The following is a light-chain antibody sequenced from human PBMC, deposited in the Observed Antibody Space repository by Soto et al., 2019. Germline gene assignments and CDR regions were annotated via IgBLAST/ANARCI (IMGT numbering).Light chain of an antibody. CDR2: RND. CDR1: SSNIGSNY. V-gene: IGLV1-47*01. J-gene: IGLJ3*02. CDR3: SAWDDSLSGPV. Sequence: QSVLPQPPSASGTPGQRGTISCSGSSSNIGSNYVYWYRQLPGTAPNVLIYRNDERPSGVPDRFSGSKSGSSASLAISGLRSEGEGDYYCSAWDDSLSGPVFGRGTKLTVL.